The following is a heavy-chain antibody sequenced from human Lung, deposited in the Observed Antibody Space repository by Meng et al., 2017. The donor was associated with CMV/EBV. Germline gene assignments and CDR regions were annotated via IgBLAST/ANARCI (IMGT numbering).Heavy chain of an antibody. Sequence: SCAASGFNVGTYWMTWVRQAPGKGLQWVANINQEGNWRAYVDSVKGRFTISRDNARNSVYLQMNSLRPEDTGVFYCARVPSSGYSPFDSWGTGNLV. CDR2: INQEGNWR. D-gene: IGHD3-22*01. CDR1: GFNVGTYW. V-gene: IGHV3-7*04. J-gene: IGHJ4*02. CDR3: ARVPSSGYSPFDS.